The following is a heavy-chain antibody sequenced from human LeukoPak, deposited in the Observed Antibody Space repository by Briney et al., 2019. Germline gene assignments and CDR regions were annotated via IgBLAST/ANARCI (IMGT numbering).Heavy chain of an antibody. Sequence: GGSLRLSCAATGVTFKSYSMNWVRQAPGKGLEWVSSISMSSNYIYYADSVKGRFTISRDNAKNSLSLQMNRLRAEDTAVYYCAREGAGTTDYWGQGTLVTVSS. CDR1: GVTFKSYS. J-gene: IGHJ4*02. CDR2: ISMSSNYI. CDR3: AREGAGTTDY. D-gene: IGHD1-1*01. V-gene: IGHV3-21*01.